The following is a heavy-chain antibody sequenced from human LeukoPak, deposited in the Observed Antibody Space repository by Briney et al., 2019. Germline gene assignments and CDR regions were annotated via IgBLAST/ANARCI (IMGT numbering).Heavy chain of an antibody. D-gene: IGHD3-16*01. CDR1: GFTFSNYA. CDR3: AKLSPDYPSLSIPN. V-gene: IGHV3-23*01. CDR2: ISGSGVST. J-gene: IGHJ4*02. Sequence: QPGGSLRLSCAASGFTFSNYAMSWVRQAPGKGLEWVSAISGSGVSTYYADSVRGRFTISRDNSKNTLYLQMNSLKDEDTAVYYCAKLSPDYPSLSIPNWGQGTLVTVSS.